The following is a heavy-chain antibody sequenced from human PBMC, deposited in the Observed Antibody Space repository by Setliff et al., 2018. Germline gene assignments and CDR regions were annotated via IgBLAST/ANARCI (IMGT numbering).Heavy chain of an antibody. Sequence: GESLKISCKGSGYSFSTCWIGWVRQMPWKGLEWIGIIYPGDSITRYSPSFQSHVTISVDKSINTAYLQWSSLRASDTAIYYCARHPYYYGSGTYLDNNNRWFDPWGQGTLVTVSS. CDR2: IYPGDSIT. J-gene: IGHJ5*02. V-gene: IGHV5-51*01. D-gene: IGHD3-10*01. CDR3: ARHPYYYGSGTYLDNNNRWFDP. CDR1: GYSFSTCW.